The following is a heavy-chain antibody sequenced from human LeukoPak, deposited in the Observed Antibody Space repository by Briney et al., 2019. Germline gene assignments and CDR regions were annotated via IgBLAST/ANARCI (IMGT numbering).Heavy chain of an antibody. V-gene: IGHV1-3*03. CDR1: GYTFTRYA. CDR2: INAANGHT. J-gene: IGHJ6*03. D-gene: IGHD6-13*01. CDR3: ARGRGPPNSNRDFYYYYYMDV. Sequence: ASVKVSCKASGYTFTRYAVNWVRQAPGQRFEWMGWINAANGHTKYSQEFQDRITITRDTFATTAYMELSNLRSEDMALYYCARGRGPPNSNRDFYYYYYMDVWGTGTTVTVSS.